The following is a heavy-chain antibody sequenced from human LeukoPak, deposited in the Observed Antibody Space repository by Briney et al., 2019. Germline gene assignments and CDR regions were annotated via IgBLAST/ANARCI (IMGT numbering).Heavy chain of an antibody. CDR1: GGSFSGYY. J-gene: IGHJ4*02. CDR3: ARRGRIAAAGYFDY. D-gene: IGHD6-13*01. CDR2: INHSGST. Sequence: SETLSLTCAVYGGSFSGYYWSWIRQPPGKGLERIGEINHSGSTNYSPSLKSRVTISVDTSKNQFSLKLSSVAAADTAVYYCARRGRIAAAGYFDYWGQGTLVTVSS. V-gene: IGHV4-34*01.